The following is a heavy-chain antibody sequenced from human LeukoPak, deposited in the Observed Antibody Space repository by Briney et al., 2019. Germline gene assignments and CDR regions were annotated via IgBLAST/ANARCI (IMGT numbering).Heavy chain of an antibody. D-gene: IGHD1-7*01. Sequence: GGSLRLSCATSGFTFSNYALHWVRQAPGKGLEWVAVISYDGSNKYYADSVKGRFTISRDNSKNTLYLQMNSLRAEDTAVYYCAKDHETRTLDYWGQGTLVTVSS. CDR3: AKDHETRTLDY. J-gene: IGHJ4*02. CDR2: ISYDGSNK. V-gene: IGHV3-30*04. CDR1: GFTFSNYA.